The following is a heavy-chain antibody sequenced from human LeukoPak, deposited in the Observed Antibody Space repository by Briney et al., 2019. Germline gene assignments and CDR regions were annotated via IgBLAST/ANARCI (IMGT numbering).Heavy chain of an antibody. CDR3: IAAAGMGDYAFDI. Sequence: GGTLRLSCAASGFTFSSYGMHWVRQAPGKGLEWVSAISGSGGSTYYADSVKGRFTISRDNSKNTLYLQMNSLRAEDTAVYYGIAAAGMGDYAFDIWGQGTMVTVSS. CDR1: GFTFSSYG. CDR2: ISGSGGST. J-gene: IGHJ3*02. D-gene: IGHD6-13*01. V-gene: IGHV3-23*01.